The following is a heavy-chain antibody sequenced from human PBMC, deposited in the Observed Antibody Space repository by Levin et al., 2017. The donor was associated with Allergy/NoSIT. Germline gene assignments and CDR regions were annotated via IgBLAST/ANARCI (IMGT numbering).Heavy chain of an antibody. CDR2: ISSSGSTI. CDR3: ARDRMRAGTPYYYYYYGMDV. J-gene: IGHJ6*02. CDR1: GFTFSSYE. Sequence: HGESLKISCAASGFTFSSYEMNWVRQAPGKGLEWVSYISSSGSTIYYADSVKGRFTISRDNAKNSLYLQMNSLRAEDTAVYYRARDRMRAGTPYYYYYYGMDVWGQGTTVTVSS. D-gene: IGHD2-8*01. V-gene: IGHV3-48*03.